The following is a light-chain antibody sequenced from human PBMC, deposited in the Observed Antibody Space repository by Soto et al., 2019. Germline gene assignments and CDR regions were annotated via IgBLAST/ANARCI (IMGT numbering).Light chain of an antibody. CDR2: AAS. V-gene: IGKV1-27*01. CDR3: QKYDTVPFT. CDR1: QAISNS. Sequence: DIQMTQSPSSLSASMGDRVAITCRASQAISNSLAWYQQKPGKVPKLLISAASTLQSGVSSRFSGRGSGTDFTLTISSLQPEDVATYYCQKYDTVPFTFGPGTKVDFK. J-gene: IGKJ3*01.